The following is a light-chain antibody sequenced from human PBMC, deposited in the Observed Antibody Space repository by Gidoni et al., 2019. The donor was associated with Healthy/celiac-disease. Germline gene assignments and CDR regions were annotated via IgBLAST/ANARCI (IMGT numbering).Light chain of an antibody. V-gene: IGLV3-21*02. CDR2: DDS. CDR3: QVLDSSSDPYWV. CDR1: NIGSKS. Sequence: SYVLTQPPSVSVAPGQTARITCGGNNIGSKSVHWYQQKPGQAPVLVVYDDSDRPSGTPERFSGSNSGNTATLTISRVEAGDEADYYCQVLDSSSDPYWVFGGGTKLTVL. J-gene: IGLJ3*02.